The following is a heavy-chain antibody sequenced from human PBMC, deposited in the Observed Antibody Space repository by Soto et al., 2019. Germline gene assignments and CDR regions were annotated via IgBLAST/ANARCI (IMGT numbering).Heavy chain of an antibody. Sequence: QVQLVESGGGVVQPGRSLRLSCAASRFTFSSYAMHWVRQAPGKGLEWVALISFDGSNKFYADSVKGRFTISRDNSNNTFYLQMNSLRAEDTAVYFCARDWVFVTMIVVAQNYYGMDVWGQGTTVTVSS. CDR2: ISFDGSNK. CDR3: ARDWVFVTMIVVAQNYYGMDV. J-gene: IGHJ6*02. CDR1: RFTFSSYA. D-gene: IGHD3-22*01. V-gene: IGHV3-30-3*01.